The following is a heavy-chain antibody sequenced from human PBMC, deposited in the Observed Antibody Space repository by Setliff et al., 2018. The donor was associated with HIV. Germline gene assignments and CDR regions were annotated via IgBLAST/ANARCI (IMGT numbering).Heavy chain of an antibody. Sequence: PGGSLRLSCAASGFTFSDYAMSWVRQAPGKGLEGVSYISSSSSYTNYADSVKGRFTISRDNAKNSLYLQMNSLRAEDTAVYYCARGDCSSTSCPYLDYWGQGTLVTVSS. D-gene: IGHD2-2*01. J-gene: IGHJ4*02. CDR2: ISSSSSYT. CDR1: GFTFSDYA. V-gene: IGHV3-11*05. CDR3: ARGDCSSTSCPYLDY.